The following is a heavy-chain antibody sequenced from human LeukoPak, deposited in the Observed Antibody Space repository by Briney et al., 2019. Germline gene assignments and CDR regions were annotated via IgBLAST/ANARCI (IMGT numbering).Heavy chain of an antibody. CDR1: GGSISSYY. CDR2: IYYSGST. J-gene: IGHJ5*02. Sequence: PSETLSLTCTVSGGSISSYYWSWIRQPPGKGLEWIGYIYYSGSTNYNPSLKSRVTISVDTSKNQFSLKLSSVTAADTAVYYCARDLYSSGWYSAPEGWFDPWGQGTLVTVSS. D-gene: IGHD6-19*01. V-gene: IGHV4-59*01. CDR3: ARDLYSSGWYSAPEGWFDP.